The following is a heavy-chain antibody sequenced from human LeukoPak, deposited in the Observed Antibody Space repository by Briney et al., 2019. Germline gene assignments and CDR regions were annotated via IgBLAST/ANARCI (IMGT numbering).Heavy chain of an antibody. CDR3: ARASYSYDINGWVPFDY. V-gene: IGHV4-61*02. CDR1: GNSISSGDNY. J-gene: IGHJ4*02. CDR2: IYTSGST. Sequence: NPSETLSLTCTVSGNSISSGDNYWSWIRQPAGKGLEWIGRIYTSGSTNYNPSLKSRVTISRDTSKNQFSLRLSSATAADTAVYYCARASYSYDINGWVPFDYWGQGTLVTVSS. D-gene: IGHD3-22*01.